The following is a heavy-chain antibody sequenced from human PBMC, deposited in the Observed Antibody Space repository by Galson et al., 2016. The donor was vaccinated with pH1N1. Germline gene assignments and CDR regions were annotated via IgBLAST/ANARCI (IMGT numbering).Heavy chain of an antibody. CDR1: GFPFSSYA. D-gene: IGHD3-10*02. J-gene: IGHJ3*01. V-gene: IGHV3-30*04. CDR2: VSYDGKNK. Sequence: SLRLSCAASGFPFSSYAMHWVRQAPGKGLAWVAVVSYDGKNKYLADSVKGRFTISRDNSKNTVYLQMNSLGPDDTAVYYCARDNLRGSGSPDASDVWGQGTMVTVSS. CDR3: ARDNLRGSGSPDASDV.